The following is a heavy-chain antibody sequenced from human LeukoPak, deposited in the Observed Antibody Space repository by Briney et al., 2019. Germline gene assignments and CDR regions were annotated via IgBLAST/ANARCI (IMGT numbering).Heavy chain of an antibody. CDR2: IYYSGST. V-gene: IGHV4-59*08. Sequence: SETLSLTCTVSGGSISSYYWSWIRQPPGKGLEWIGYIYYSGSTNYNPSLKSRVTISVDTSKNQFSLKLSPVTAADTAVYYCARLPFYDSSGYWGQGTLVTVSS. CDR3: ARLPFYDSSGY. D-gene: IGHD3-22*01. CDR1: GGSISSYY. J-gene: IGHJ4*02.